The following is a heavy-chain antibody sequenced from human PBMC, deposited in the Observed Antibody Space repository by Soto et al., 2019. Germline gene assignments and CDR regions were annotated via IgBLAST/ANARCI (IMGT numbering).Heavy chain of an antibody. CDR1: GFTVSSNY. V-gene: IGHV3-53*01. Sequence: PGGSLRLSCAASGFTVSSNYMSWVRQAPGKGLEWVSVIYSGGSTYYADSVKGRFTISRDNSKNTLYLQMNSLRAEDTAVYYCARNLYYCGGDCYSADDYWGQGTLVTVSS. CDR3: ARNLYYCGGDCYSADDY. CDR2: IYSGGST. J-gene: IGHJ4*02. D-gene: IGHD2-21*02.